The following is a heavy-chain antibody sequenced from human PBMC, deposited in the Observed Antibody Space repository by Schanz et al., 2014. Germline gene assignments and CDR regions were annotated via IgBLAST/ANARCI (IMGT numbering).Heavy chain of an antibody. CDR2: INPSGGST. Sequence: QVQLVQSGAEVKKPGASVRLSCEASGYTFTSYDINWVRQAPGQGLEWMGIINPSGGSTSYAQKFQGRVTMTRDTSTSTVYMELSSLRSEDTAVYYCATGPHIVVAFDYWGQGTLVTVSS. V-gene: IGHV1-46*01. CDR1: GYTFTSYD. D-gene: IGHD2-21*01. CDR3: ATGPHIVVAFDY. J-gene: IGHJ4*02.